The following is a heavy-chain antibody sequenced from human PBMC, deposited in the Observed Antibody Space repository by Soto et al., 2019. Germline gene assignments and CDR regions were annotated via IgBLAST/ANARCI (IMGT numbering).Heavy chain of an antibody. D-gene: IGHD2-15*01. Sequence: GGSLRLSCAASGFTFSSYSMNWVRQAPGKGLEWVSYISSSSSTIYYADSVKGRFTISRDNAKNSLYLQMNSLRAEDTAVYYCARFASLYCSGGSCYSSKYYYYYMDVWGKGTTVTVSS. V-gene: IGHV3-48*01. CDR3: ARFASLYCSGGSCYSSKYYYYYMDV. J-gene: IGHJ6*03. CDR1: GFTFSSYS. CDR2: ISSSSSTI.